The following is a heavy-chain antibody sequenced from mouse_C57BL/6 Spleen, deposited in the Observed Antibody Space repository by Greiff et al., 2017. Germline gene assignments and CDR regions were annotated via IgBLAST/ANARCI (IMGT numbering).Heavy chain of an antibody. CDR1: GYTFTSYW. V-gene: IGHV1-53*01. Sequence: QVHVKQPGTELVKPGASVKLSCKASGYTFTSYWMHWVKQRPGQGLEWIGNINPSNGGTNYNEKFKSKATLTVDKSSSTAYMQLSSLTSEDSAVYYCARWYGIYYAMDDWGQGTSVTVSS. CDR2: INPSNGGT. D-gene: IGHD2-10*02. CDR3: ARWYGIYYAMDD. J-gene: IGHJ4*01.